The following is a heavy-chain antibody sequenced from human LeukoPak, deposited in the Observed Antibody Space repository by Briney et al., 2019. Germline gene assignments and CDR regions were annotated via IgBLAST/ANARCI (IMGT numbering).Heavy chain of an antibody. CDR2: IYYSGST. CDR1: GGSISSYY. CDR3: ARALGVGVVAAIGWFDP. V-gene: IGHV4-59*01. Sequence: SETLSLTXTVSGGSISSYYWSWIRQPPGKGLEWIGYIYYSGSTNYNPPLKSRVTISVDTSKNQFSLKLSSVTAADTAVYYCARALGVGVVAAIGWFDPWGQGTLVTVSS. D-gene: IGHD2-15*01. J-gene: IGHJ5*02.